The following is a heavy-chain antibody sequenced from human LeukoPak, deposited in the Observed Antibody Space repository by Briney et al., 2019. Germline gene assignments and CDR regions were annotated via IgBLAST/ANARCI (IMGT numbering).Heavy chain of an antibody. Sequence: GGSLRLSCAASGFTFSSYSMNWVRQAPGEGLEWVSSISSSSSYIYYADSVKGRFTISRDNAKNSLYLQMNSLRAEDTAVYYCARWAISSSWYYFDYWGQGTLVTVSS. CDR2: ISSSSSYI. CDR3: ARWAISSSWYYFDY. J-gene: IGHJ4*02. V-gene: IGHV3-21*01. D-gene: IGHD6-13*01. CDR1: GFTFSSYS.